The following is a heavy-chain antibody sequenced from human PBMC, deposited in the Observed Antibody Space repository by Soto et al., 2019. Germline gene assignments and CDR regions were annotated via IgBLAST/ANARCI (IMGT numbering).Heavy chain of an antibody. J-gene: IGHJ4*02. Sequence: PSETLSLTCAVYGGSFSGYYWSWIRQPPGKGLEWIGEINHSGSTNYNPSLKSRVTISVDTSKNQFSLKLSSVTAADTAVYCCAREADSSGDFDYWGQGTLVTVSS. CDR2: INHSGST. CDR3: AREADSSGDFDY. V-gene: IGHV4-34*01. D-gene: IGHD3-22*01. CDR1: GGSFSGYY.